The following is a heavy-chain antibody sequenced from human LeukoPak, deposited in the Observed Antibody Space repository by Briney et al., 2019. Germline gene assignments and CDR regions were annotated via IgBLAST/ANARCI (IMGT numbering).Heavy chain of an antibody. CDR1: GFTFSSYG. CDR2: IRYDGSNK. J-gene: IGHJ4*02. CDR3: AKGGRLEWLFFPFDY. V-gene: IGHV3-30*02. Sequence: PGGSLRLSCAASGFTFSSYGMHWVRQAPGKGLEWVAFIRYDGSNKYYADSVKGRFTISRDNSKNTLYLQVNSLGAEDTAVYYCAKGGRLEWLFFPFDYWGQGTLVTVSS. D-gene: IGHD3-3*01.